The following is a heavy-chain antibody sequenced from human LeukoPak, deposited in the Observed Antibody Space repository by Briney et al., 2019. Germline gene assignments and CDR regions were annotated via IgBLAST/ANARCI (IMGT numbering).Heavy chain of an antibody. CDR2: IIPILGIA. Sequence: SVKVSCKASGGTFSSYTISWVRQAPGQGLEWMGRIIPILGIANYAQKFQGRVTITADKSTSTAYMELGSLRSEDTAVYYCAKNPPPVYCRSTSCSPGGQGPLVTASS. D-gene: IGHD2-2*01. CDR3: AKNPPPVYCRSTSCSP. J-gene: IGHJ5*02. CDR1: GGTFSSYT. V-gene: IGHV1-69*02.